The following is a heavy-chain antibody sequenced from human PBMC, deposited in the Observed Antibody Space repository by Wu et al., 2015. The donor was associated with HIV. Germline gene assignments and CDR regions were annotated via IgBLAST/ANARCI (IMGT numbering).Heavy chain of an antibody. CDR2: IIPVFGLP. D-gene: IGHD3-3*01. V-gene: IGHV1-69*12. CDR1: GGTFSGYA. J-gene: IGHJ6*03. Sequence: QVQLMQSGAEVKKPGSSVKVSCKASGGTFSGYAVSWLRQAPGQGLEWMGGIIPVFGLPKYSQRFEGRVTISADQSTSTVYMELSSLRSEDTAMYYCARGGVVHYTYLYYYMDSGAKGPRSPSP. CDR3: ARGGVVHYTYLYYYMDS.